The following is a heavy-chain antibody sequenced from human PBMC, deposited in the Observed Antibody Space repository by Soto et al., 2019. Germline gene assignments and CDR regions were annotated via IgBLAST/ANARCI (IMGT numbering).Heavy chain of an antibody. Sequence: GGSLRLSCAASGFTFSSYAMSWVRQAPGKGLEWVSGISGSGGSTYYADSVKGRFTVSRDTSKNTLFLQMNSLRAEDTAVYYCAKEGHSSSWNPNWFDPWGQGTLVTVSA. CDR1: GFTFSSYA. CDR3: AKEGHSSSWNPNWFDP. J-gene: IGHJ5*02. CDR2: ISGSGGST. V-gene: IGHV3-23*01. D-gene: IGHD6-13*01.